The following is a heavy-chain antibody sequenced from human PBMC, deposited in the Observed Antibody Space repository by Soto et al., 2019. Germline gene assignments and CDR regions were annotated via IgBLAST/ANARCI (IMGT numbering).Heavy chain of an antibody. J-gene: IGHJ5*02. CDR1: GGSITSSY. D-gene: IGHD4-17*01. Sequence: SENLALTCTVSGGSITSSYWGWMRQPPGKGLEWIGSTHHSGGTYYSTSLKSRVTISIDTSKNQVSLKLSSVTAADTALYYWATHFYGAYVVDRRGQGSLVIFSS. CDR3: ATHFYGAYVVDR. V-gene: IGHV4-38-2*02. CDR2: THHSGGT.